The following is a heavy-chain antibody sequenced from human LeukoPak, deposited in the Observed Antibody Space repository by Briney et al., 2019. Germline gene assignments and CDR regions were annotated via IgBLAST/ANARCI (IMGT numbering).Heavy chain of an antibody. D-gene: IGHD2-2*01. CDR1: GFTFSSYS. J-gene: IGHJ4*02. CDR2: ISSSSGYI. Sequence: GGSLRLSCAASGFTFSSYSMNWVRQAPGKGLEWVSSISSSSGYIYYADSVKGRFTISRDNSKNTLYLQMNSLRAEDTAVYHCARSTVSTSCFDYWGQGTLVTVSS. V-gene: IGHV3-21*01. CDR3: ARSTVSTSCFDY.